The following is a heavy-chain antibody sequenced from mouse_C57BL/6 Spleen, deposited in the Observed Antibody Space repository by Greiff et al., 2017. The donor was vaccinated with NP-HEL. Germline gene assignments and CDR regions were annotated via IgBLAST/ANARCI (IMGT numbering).Heavy chain of an antibody. J-gene: IGHJ3*01. CDR3: ARKGDDVGAWCAY. V-gene: IGHV1-80*01. CDR1: GYAFSSYW. D-gene: IGHD3-3*01. Sequence: VQLQQSGAELVKPGASVKISCKASGYAFSSYWMNWVKQRPGKGLEWIGQIYPGDGDTNYNGKFKGKATLTADKSSSTAYMQLSSLTSEDSAVYFCARKGDDVGAWCAYWGQGTLVTVSA. CDR2: IYPGDGDT.